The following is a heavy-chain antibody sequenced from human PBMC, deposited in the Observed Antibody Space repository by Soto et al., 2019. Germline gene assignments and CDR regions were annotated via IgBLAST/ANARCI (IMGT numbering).Heavy chain of an antibody. J-gene: IGHJ5*02. CDR3: AGKDKSGYFNWFGP. CDR1: GYKFTSSL. Sequence: PGDSLKITCRTSGYKFTSSLIAWVRQKPGKGLEWMGIIFPSDSDTRYSPSFQGQVTISADRSTSTVFLQWASLKASDTAVYFCAGKDKSGYFNWFGPWGQGTLVTVSS. V-gene: IGHV5-51*01. CDR2: IFPSDSDT. D-gene: IGHD3-22*01.